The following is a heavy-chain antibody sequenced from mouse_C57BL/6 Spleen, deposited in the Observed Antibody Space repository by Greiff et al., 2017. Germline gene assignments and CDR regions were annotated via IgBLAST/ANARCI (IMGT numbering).Heavy chain of an antibody. D-gene: IGHD4-1*01. V-gene: IGHV5-9-1*02. J-gene: IGHJ2*01. CDR2: ISSGGDYT. CDR3: TRAPANWDYFDY. CDR1: GFTFSSYA. Sequence: EVKLMESGEGLVKPGGSLKLSCAASGFTFSSYAMSWVRQTPEKRLEWVAYISSGGDYTYYADTVKGRFTIPRDNARNTLYLQMSSLKSEDTAMYYCTRAPANWDYFDYWGQGTTLTVSS.